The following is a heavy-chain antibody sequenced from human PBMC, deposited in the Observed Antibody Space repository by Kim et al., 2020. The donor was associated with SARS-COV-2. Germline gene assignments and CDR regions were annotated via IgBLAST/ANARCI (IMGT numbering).Heavy chain of an antibody. J-gene: IGHJ6*02. Sequence: SETLSLTCTVSGGSISSGSYYWSWIRQPAGKGLEWIGRIYTSGSTNYNPSLKSRVTISVDTSKNQFSLKLSPVTAAATAVYYCAREGGAVAGISSPGGLPGLPLDYYYGMDVWGQGTTVTVSS. CDR1: GGSISSGSYY. CDR3: AREGGAVAGISSPGGLPGLPLDYYYGMDV. D-gene: IGHD6-19*01. V-gene: IGHV4-61*02. CDR2: IYTSGST.